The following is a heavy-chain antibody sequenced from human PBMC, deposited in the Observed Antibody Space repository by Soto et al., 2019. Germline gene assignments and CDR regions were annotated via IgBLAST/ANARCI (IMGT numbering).Heavy chain of an antibody. V-gene: IGHV4-59*01. CDR2: FYSSGVT. CDR3: ASPKRWLSFDS. J-gene: IGHJ4*02. CDR1: GDSISNYF. Sequence: SETLSLTCAVSGDSISNYFASWFRQPPGKGLEWIGNFYSSGVTNYNPSLESRVTISLDTSKNELSLRLTSVTAADTAVFYCASPKRWLSFDSWGPG. D-gene: IGHD3-22*01.